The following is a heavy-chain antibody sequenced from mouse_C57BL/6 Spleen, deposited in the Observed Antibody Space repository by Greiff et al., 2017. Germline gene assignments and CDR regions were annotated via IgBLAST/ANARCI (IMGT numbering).Heavy chain of an antibody. CDR1: GYTFTTYP. D-gene: IGHD1-1*01. CDR2: FHPYNDYT. CDR3: ARSRTSRGCFNV. J-gene: IGHJ1*03. Sequence: QVQLKQSGAELVKPGASVKMSCKASGYTFTTYPIEWMKQTHGKSLECIGNFHPYNDYTTYTDKFKGKATLTVDKSSSTVYLELSRLTSDDSAVYYCARSRTSRGCFNVWGTGTTVTVSS. V-gene: IGHV1-47*01.